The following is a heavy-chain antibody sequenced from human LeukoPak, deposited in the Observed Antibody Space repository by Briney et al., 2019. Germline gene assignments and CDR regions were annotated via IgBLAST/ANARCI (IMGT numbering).Heavy chain of an antibody. CDR2: IYTSGST. J-gene: IGHJ3*02. CDR1: GGSISSYY. CDR3: ARALYCSSTSCPDAFDI. D-gene: IGHD2-2*01. Sequence: SETLSLTCTVSGGSISSYYWSWIRQPAGKGLEWIGRIYTSGSTNYNPSLKSRVTMSVDTSKNQFSLKLSSVTAADTAVYYCARALYCSSTSCPDAFDIWGQGTMVTVSS. V-gene: IGHV4-4*07.